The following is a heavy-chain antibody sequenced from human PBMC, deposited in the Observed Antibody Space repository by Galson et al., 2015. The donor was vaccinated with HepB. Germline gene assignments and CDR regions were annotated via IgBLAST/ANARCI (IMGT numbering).Heavy chain of an antibody. CDR2: TYYRSKWYN. Sequence: CAISGDSVSSNSAAWNWIRQSPSRGLEWLGRTYYRSKWYNDYAVPVKSRITINPDTSKNQFSLKLSSVTAADTAVYYCARGRGGDYDSSGYPRIRFDPWGQGTLVTVSS. CDR3: ARGRGGDYDSSGYPRIRFDP. J-gene: IGHJ5*02. D-gene: IGHD3-22*01. V-gene: IGHV6-1*01. CDR1: GDSVSSNSAA.